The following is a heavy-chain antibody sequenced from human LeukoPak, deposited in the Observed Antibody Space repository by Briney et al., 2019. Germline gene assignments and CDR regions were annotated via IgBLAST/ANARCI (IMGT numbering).Heavy chain of an antibody. CDR3: AKDILLVPPLYGMDV. J-gene: IGHJ6*02. V-gene: IGHV3-23*01. Sequence: GGSLRLSCAASGFTFSSYAMSWVRQAPGKGLEWVSAISGSGGSTYYADSVKGRFTISRDNAKNTLYLQMNSLRAEDTAVYYCAKDILLVPPLYGMDVWGQGTTVTVSS. D-gene: IGHD6-6*01. CDR1: GFTFSSYA. CDR2: ISGSGGST.